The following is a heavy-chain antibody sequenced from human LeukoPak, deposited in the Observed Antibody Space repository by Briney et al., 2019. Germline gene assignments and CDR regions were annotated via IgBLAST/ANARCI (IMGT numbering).Heavy chain of an antibody. V-gene: IGHV3-7*03. J-gene: IGHJ4*02. CDR3: ARKGSYFDY. Sequence: GGSLRLSCAASGFTFSSYWMTWVRQAPGKGLESVAKVNEDGSQQYYVDSVKGRFTISRDNAKKSLYLQMNSLRADGTAFYYCARKGSYFDYWGQGTLVTVSS. CDR1: GFTFSSYW. CDR2: VNEDGSQQ.